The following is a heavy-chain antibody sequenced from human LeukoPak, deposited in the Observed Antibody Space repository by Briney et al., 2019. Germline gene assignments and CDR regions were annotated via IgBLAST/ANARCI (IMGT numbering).Heavy chain of an antibody. CDR1: GFTFNNAW. V-gene: IGHV3-15*01. D-gene: IGHD2-21*02. CDR3: TTAPECGGDCYFY. Sequence: PGGSLRLSCAASGFTFNNAWMTWVRQAPGKGLEWVGRIKSRTEGGTTDYAAPVKGRFTISRDDSKNTVYLQMESLKTEDSAVYYCTTAPECGGDCYFYWGQGTLVTVSS. CDR2: IKSRTEGGTT. J-gene: IGHJ4*02.